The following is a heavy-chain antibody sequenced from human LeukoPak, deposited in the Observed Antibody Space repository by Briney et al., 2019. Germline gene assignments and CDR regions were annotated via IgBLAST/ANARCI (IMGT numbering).Heavy chain of an antibody. V-gene: IGHV4-59*01. D-gene: IGHD3-22*01. CDR2: IYYSGRT. CDR3: ARGANYKWFLPHYYYYYGMDV. J-gene: IGHJ6*02. CDR1: GGSLSIYY. Sequence: TLSLTSTVSGGSLSIYYWSWIRQPPGKGGERRGDIYYSGRTSYNPSLKSRVTISVHTSKNHFSLKLSSVTAADTAVYYCARGANYKWFLPHYYYYYGMDVWGQGTTVTVSS.